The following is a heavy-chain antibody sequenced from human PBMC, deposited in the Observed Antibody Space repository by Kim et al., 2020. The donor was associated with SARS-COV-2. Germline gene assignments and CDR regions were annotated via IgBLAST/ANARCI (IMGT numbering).Heavy chain of an antibody. CDR1: GFTFSSYG. CDR2: ISYDGSNK. CDR3: AKDGHVTYYYDSSGYYEGTRVRVLYYGMDV. J-gene: IGHJ6*02. Sequence: GGSLRLSCAASGFTFSSYGMHWVRQAPGKGLEWVAVISYDGSNKYYADSVKGRFTISRDNSKNTLYLQMNSLRAEDTAVYYCAKDGHVTYYYDSSGYYEGTRVRVLYYGMDVWGQGTTVTVSS. V-gene: IGHV3-30*18. D-gene: IGHD3-22*01.